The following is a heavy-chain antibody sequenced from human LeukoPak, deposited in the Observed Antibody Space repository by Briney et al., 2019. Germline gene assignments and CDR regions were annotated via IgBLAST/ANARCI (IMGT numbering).Heavy chain of an antibody. D-gene: IGHD6-13*01. J-gene: IGHJ5*02. CDR1: GFTFSDYY. CDR3: ARVQKGIAAAGTGGGWFEP. Sequence: PGGSLRLSCAASGFTFSDYYMSWIRQAPGKGLEWISYISSGGSTIYYADSVRGQFTISRDNAKKSLYLQMNSLRAEDTAVYYCARVQKGIAAAGTGGGWFEPWGQETLVTVS. CDR2: ISSGGSTI. V-gene: IGHV3-11*01.